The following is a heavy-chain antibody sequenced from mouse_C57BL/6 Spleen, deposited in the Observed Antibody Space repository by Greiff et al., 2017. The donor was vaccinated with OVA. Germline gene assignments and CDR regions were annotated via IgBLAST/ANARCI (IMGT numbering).Heavy chain of an antibody. J-gene: IGHJ4*01. Sequence: VQLQQSGPELVKPGASVKISCKASGYTFTDYYMNWVKQSHGKSLEWIGDINPNNGGTSYNQKFKGKATLTVDKSSSTAYMELRSLTSEDSAVYYGASPSTVVATGAMDYWGQGTSVTVSS. CDR1: GYTFTDYY. D-gene: IGHD1-1*01. V-gene: IGHV1-26*01. CDR3: ASPSTVVATGAMDY. CDR2: INPNNGGT.